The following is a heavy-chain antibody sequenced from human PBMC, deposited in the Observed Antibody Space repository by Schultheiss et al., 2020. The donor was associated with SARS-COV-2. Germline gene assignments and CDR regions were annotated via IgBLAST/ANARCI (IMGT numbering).Heavy chain of an antibody. CDR2: ISYDGSNK. V-gene: IGHV3-30*03. J-gene: IGHJ4*02. D-gene: IGHD5-18*01. CDR1: GFTFSSYS. Sequence: GESLKISCAASGFTFSSYSMNWVRQAPGKGLEWVAVISYDGSNKYYADSVKGRFTISRDNSKNTLYLQMNSLRAEDTAVYYCARRGYSYGCFDYWGQGTLVTVSS. CDR3: ARRGYSYGCFDY.